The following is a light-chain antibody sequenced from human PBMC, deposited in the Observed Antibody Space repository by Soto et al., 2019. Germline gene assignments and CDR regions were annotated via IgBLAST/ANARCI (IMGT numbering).Light chain of an antibody. J-gene: IGKJ1*01. Sequence: DIQMPQSPSTLSSPVGDSVTITCRASQSISTWLAWFQQKPGKAPKFLIYRASSLESGIPSRFSGSGSGTEFTLTISSLQPDDFATYYCQQYNSYPRTFGQGTKVEIK. V-gene: IGKV1-5*03. CDR3: QQYNSYPRT. CDR1: QSISTW. CDR2: RAS.